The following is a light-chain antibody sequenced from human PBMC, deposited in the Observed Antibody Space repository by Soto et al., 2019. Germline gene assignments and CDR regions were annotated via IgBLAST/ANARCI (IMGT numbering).Light chain of an antibody. J-gene: IGKJ3*01. CDR1: QTVRNH. CDR3: QQRDTWPPFT. V-gene: IGKV3-11*01. Sequence: EIVLTQSPATLSLSPGERATLSCRASQTVRNHLAWYQQKPGQAPRLLIFDASNRASGILARFSGSGSGTDFTLTISSLEPEDFAVYYCQQRDTWPPFTFGPGTKVDFK. CDR2: DAS.